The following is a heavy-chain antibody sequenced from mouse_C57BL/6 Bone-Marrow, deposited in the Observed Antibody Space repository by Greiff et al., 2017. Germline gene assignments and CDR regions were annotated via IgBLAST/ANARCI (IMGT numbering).Heavy chain of an antibody. D-gene: IGHD2-2*01. Sequence: VQLQQPGAELVKPGASVKMSCKASGYTFTSYWITWVKQRPGQGLEWIGDIYPGSGSTNYNEKFKSKATLTVDTSSSTAYMQLSSLTSEDSAVYYCASPDLLWLRRDDYWGQGTTLTVSS. J-gene: IGHJ2*01. CDR2: IYPGSGST. CDR1: GYTFTSYW. V-gene: IGHV1-55*01. CDR3: ASPDLLWLRRDDY.